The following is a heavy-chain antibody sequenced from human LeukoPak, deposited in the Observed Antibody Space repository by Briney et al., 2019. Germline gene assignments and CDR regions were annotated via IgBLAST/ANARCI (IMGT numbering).Heavy chain of an antibody. J-gene: IGHJ4*02. CDR3: ARDVATSGWATFY. D-gene: IGHD6-19*01. CDR2: ITSSGSSI. Sequence: GGSLRLSCAASGFSFRSHGMNWVRQAPGKGLEWVSYITSSGSSINYADSVKGRFTISRDNAKNSLYLQMNSLRAEDTAVYYCARDVATSGWATFYWGPGTLVTVSS. CDR1: GFSFRSHG. V-gene: IGHV3-48*01.